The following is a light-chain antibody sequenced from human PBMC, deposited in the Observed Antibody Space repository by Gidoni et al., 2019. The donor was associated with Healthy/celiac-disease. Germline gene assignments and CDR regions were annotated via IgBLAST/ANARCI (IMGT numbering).Light chain of an antibody. CDR2: DVS. V-gene: IGLV2-11*01. CDR1: SSDVGGYNY. CDR3: CSYAGSYVV. J-gene: IGLJ2*01. Sequence: QSALTQPRAVSGSPGQSVTISCTGTSSDVGGYNYVSWYQQHPGQAPKLMIYDVSKRPSGVPYRFSGSKSGNTASLTTSGLQAEDEADYYCCSYAGSYVVFGGGTKLTVL.